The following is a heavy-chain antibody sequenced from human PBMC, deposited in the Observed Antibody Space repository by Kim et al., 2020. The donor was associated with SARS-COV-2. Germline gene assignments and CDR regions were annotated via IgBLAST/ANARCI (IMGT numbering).Heavy chain of an antibody. V-gene: IGHV3-13*01. CDR3: ARGKRWDSSGYSPPTDY. J-gene: IGHJ4*02. CDR1: GFTFSSYD. D-gene: IGHD3-22*01. Sequence: GGSLRLSCAASGFTFSSYDMHWVRQATGKGLEWVSAIGTAGDTYYPGSVKGRFTISRENAKNSLYLQMNSLRAGDTAVYYCARGKRWDSSGYSPPTDYWGQGTLVTVSS. CDR2: IGTAGDT.